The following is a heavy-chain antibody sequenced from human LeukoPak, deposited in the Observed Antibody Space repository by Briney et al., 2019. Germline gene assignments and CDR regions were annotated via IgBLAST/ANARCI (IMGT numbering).Heavy chain of an antibody. Sequence: PSETLSLTCPVSGGSISSYYWSWIRQPAGKGLEWIGRIYTSGSTNYNPSLKSRVTISVDTSKNQFSLKLSSVTAADTAVYYCATGTTYPYYYGMDVWGQGTTVTVSS. V-gene: IGHV4-4*07. CDR1: GGSISSYY. J-gene: IGHJ6*02. CDR3: ATGTTYPYYYGMDV. D-gene: IGHD1-1*01. CDR2: IYTSGST.